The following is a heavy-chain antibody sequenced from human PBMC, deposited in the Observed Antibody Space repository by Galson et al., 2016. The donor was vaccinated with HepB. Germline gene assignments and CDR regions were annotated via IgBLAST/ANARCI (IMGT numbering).Heavy chain of an antibody. D-gene: IGHD6-13*01. CDR1: GFTFSTYS. V-gene: IGHV3-48*01. CDR2: ISSGSSNI. J-gene: IGHJ4*02. Sequence: SLRLSCAASGFTFSTYSMNWLRQAPGKGLEWVSHISSGSSNIYYADSVKGRFTVSRDNAKNSVYLQLSSLRAEDTAVYYCASDPSLGSRWYKYLDYWGQGALVTVSS. CDR3: ASDPSLGSRWYKYLDY.